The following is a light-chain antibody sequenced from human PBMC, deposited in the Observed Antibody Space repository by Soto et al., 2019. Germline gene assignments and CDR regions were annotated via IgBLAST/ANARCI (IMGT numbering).Light chain of an antibody. Sequence: DIQMTQSPSSLYASVGDRVTITCRASQNISRYLSWYQQNPGKAPKLLIYGASALQRGVPSRFSGSGSGTDFTLTISSLQPADFAIYYCQQSYSSPQTFGQGTMLEIK. J-gene: IGKJ2*01. CDR2: GAS. CDR1: QNISRY. V-gene: IGKV1-39*01. CDR3: QQSYSSPQT.